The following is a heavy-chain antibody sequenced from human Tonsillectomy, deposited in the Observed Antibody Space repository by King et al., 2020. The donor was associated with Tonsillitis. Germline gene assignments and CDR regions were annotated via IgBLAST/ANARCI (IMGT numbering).Heavy chain of an antibody. CDR3: ARLGNHEVVGAYYYYYYMDV. J-gene: IGHJ6*03. CDR1: GYSFTSYW. Sequence: ESQLVQSGAEVKKPGESLKISCKSSGYSFTSYWIGWVRQMPGKGLEWMGNIYPGDSETTYSPSFRGQVTISVDKSINTAYLQWSSLKASDTAMYYCARLGNHEVVGAYYYYYYMDVWGKGTTVTVSS. V-gene: IGHV5-51*01. CDR2: IYPGDSET. D-gene: IGHD2-15*01.